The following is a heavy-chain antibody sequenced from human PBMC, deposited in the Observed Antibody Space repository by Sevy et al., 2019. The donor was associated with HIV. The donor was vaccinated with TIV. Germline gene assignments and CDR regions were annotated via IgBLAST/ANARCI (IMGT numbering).Heavy chain of an antibody. V-gene: IGHV3-48*02. J-gene: IGHJ4*02. Sequence: GGSLRLSCAASTFTFSSYSMHWVRQAPGKGLEWVSYISSSSGTRYYADSVKGRFTISRDNAKNSLFLQMNGLRDEDTAVYYCASRGYCGGGSCYSGPNDYWGQGTLVTVSS. CDR2: ISSSSGTR. D-gene: IGHD2-15*01. CDR3: ASRGYCGGGSCYSGPNDY. CDR1: TFTFSSYS.